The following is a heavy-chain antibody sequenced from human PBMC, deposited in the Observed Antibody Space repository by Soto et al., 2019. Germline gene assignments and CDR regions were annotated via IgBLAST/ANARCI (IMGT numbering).Heavy chain of an antibody. Sequence: QVQLVQSGAEVRKPGSSVKVSCKASGGTFSNDIISWVRQAHGQGLEWMGGIVPLLGTANYAQKFQGRLTISADGSTSTAYMEMNSLTSEDTAVYYCATDVIGANIMGRWFESWGQGTLVTVSS. CDR1: GGTFSNDI. J-gene: IGHJ5*01. CDR2: IVPLLGTA. V-gene: IGHV1-69*16. D-gene: IGHD5-12*01. CDR3: ATDVIGANIMGRWFES.